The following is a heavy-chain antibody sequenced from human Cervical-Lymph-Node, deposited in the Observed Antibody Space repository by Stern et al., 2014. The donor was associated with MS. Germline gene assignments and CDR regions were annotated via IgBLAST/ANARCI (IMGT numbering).Heavy chain of an antibody. D-gene: IGHD3-22*01. Sequence: QVQLVQWGAGLLKPSETLSLTCAVYGGSFSGYYWSWIRQPPGKGLEWIGEINHSGSTNYNPSLKSRVTISVDTSKNQFSLKRSSVTAADTAVYYCARGRRGSGYPLWGQGTLVTVSS. CDR2: INHSGST. CDR3: ARGRRGSGYPL. J-gene: IGHJ4*02. CDR1: GGSFSGYY. V-gene: IGHV4-34*01.